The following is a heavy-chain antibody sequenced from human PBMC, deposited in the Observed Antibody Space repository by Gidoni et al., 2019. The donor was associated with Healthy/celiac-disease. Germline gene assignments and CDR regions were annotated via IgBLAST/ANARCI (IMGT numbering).Heavy chain of an antibody. CDR2: IYYSGST. Sequence: QVQLQESGPGLVKPSETLSLTCTVSGGSISSYYWSWIRQPPGKGLEWIGYIYYSGSTNYHPSRKSRVTISVDTSKNLFSLKLSSVTAADTAVYYCARGGRGWQLGYYYYYYGMDVWGQGTTVTVSS. J-gene: IGHJ6*02. CDR1: GGSISSYY. V-gene: IGHV4-59*01. D-gene: IGHD6-6*01. CDR3: ARGGRGWQLGYYYYYYGMDV.